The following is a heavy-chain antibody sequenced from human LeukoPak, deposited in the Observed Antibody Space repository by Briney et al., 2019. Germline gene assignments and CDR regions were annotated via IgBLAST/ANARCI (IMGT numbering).Heavy chain of an antibody. J-gene: IGHJ4*02. CDR1: GFTFDDYA. D-gene: IGHD5-18*01. CDR3: AKVRGYSYGPFDY. CDR2: ISWNSGSI. V-gene: IGHV3-9*01. Sequence: GGSLRLSCVASGFTFDDYAMHWVRQAPGEGLEWVSGISWNSGSIDYADSVKGRFTVSRDNAKNSLYLQMNSLRAEDTALYYCAKVRGYSYGPFDYWGQGTLVTVSS.